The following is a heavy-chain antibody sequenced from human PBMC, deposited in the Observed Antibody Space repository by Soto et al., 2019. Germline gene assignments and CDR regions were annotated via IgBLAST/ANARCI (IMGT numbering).Heavy chain of an antibody. CDR3: VSRYSSSSLPDY. CDR2: IDPSNSYT. J-gene: IGHJ4*02. Sequence: GESLKISCKGSGYSFTSYWITWVRQMPGKGLEWMGRIDPSNSYTNYSPSFQGHVTISRDTSISTAYLQWNSLKASDTATSYCVSRYSSSSLPDYWGQGTLVTVSS. CDR1: GYSFTSYW. V-gene: IGHV5-10-1*01. D-gene: IGHD6-6*01.